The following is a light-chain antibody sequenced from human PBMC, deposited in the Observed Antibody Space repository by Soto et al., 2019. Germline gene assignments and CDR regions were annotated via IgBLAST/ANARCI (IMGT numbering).Light chain of an antibody. CDR2: GAS. V-gene: IGKV3-20*01. CDR1: QGFSSTY. CDR3: QQYSSSPIT. J-gene: IGKJ5*01. Sequence: EIVLTQSPGTLSLSPGERATLSCSASQGFSSTYLAWYQQKPGQAPRLLIYGASSRATGIPDRFSGGGSGTDFSLTISRLDPEDFAVYYCQQYSSSPITFGQGTRLEIK.